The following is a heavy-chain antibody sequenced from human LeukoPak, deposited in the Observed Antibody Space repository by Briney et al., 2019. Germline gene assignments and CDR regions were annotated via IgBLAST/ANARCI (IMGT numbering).Heavy chain of an antibody. CDR2: ISWNSGSI. CDR1: GFTFDDYA. V-gene: IGHV3-9*01. J-gene: IGHJ4*02. CDR3: ANHDY. Sequence: GGSLRLSCAASGFTFDDYAMHWVRQAPGKGLEWVSGISWNSGSIGYADSVKGRFTTSRDNAKNSLHLQMNSLRAEDTALYYCANHDYWGQGTLVTVSS.